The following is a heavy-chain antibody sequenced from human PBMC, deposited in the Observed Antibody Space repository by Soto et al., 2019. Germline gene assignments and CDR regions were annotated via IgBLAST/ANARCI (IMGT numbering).Heavy chain of an antibody. CDR3: AREGYYSGSEPYPPPRYSGMDV. V-gene: IGHV1-18*01. CDR1: GYTFSNYG. D-gene: IGHD3-10*01. J-gene: IGHJ6*02. CDR2: ISDYNGNT. Sequence: QVQLVQSGAEVRKPGASVKVSCKASGYTFSNYGLSWVRQAPGQGLEWMGWISDYNGNTHYAQKFQGRLIMTTDTPTRTAYVEFRSLRSDDTAVYFCAREGYYSGSEPYPPPRYSGMDVWGQGTTVTVSS.